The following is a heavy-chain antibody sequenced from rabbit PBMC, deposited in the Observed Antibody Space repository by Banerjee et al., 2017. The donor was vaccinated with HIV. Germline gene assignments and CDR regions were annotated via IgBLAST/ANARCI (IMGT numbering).Heavy chain of an antibody. V-gene: IGHV1S45*01. CDR2: INTSSGDT. Sequence: EQLEESGGDLVKPEGSLTLTCTASGFSFSNKYVMCWVRQAPGKGLEWIACINTSSGDTVYATWAKGRFTISKTSSTTVTLQMTSLTAADTATYFCAREEYVGYGYANLWGPGTLVTVS. CDR3: AREEYVGYGYANL. J-gene: IGHJ4*01. D-gene: IGHD6-1*01. CDR1: GFSFSNKYV.